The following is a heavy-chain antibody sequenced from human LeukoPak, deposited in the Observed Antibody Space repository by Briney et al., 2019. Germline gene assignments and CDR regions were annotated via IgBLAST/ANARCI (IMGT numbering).Heavy chain of an antibody. V-gene: IGHV3-20*04. D-gene: IGHD6-19*01. CDR3: ARVSDISVAAYFDY. CDR1: GFKFDDYG. J-gene: IGHJ4*02. Sequence: PGGSLRLSCAASGFKFDDYGMSWVRQAPGKGLEWVSGINWNGGRTGYADSVKGRFTISRDNAKNSLYLQMNSLRAEDTALYYCARVSDISVAAYFDYWGQGTLVTVSS. CDR2: INWNGGRT.